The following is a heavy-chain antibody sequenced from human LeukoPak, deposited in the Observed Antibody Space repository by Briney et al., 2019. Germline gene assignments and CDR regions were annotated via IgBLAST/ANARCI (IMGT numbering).Heavy chain of an antibody. Sequence: SDTLSLTCTVSGGSFSSYYWSWIRQPPGKGLEWIGYIYYSGSTNYNPSLKSRVTISVDTFKNHFSLRLTSVTAADTAVYYCARHFVTYPHYFDYWGQGTLVTVSS. CDR1: GGSFSSYY. CDR3: ARHFVTYPHYFDY. D-gene: IGHD2-21*01. J-gene: IGHJ4*02. V-gene: IGHV4-59*08. CDR2: IYYSGST.